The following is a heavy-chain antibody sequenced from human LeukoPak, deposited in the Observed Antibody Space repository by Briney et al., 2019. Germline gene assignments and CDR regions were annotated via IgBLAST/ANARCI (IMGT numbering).Heavy chain of an antibody. CDR3: AKDEWWYGY. V-gene: IGHV3-23*01. J-gene: IGHJ4*02. D-gene: IGHD2-15*01. CDR2: ISGSGGNT. Sequence: AGGSLRLSCAASGFTFSSYAMSWVRQAPGKGLEWVSGISGSGGNTYYAGSVKGRFTISRDNSKNTVYLQMNSLRAEDTAVYYCAKDEWWYGYWGQGTLVTVSS. CDR1: GFTFSSYA.